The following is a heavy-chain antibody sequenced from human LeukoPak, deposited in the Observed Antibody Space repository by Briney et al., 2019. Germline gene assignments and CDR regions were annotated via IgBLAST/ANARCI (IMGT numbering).Heavy chain of an antibody. V-gene: IGHV1-69*04. Sequence: ASVTVSCLASGGTFISYAISWLRQAPGQGLEWMGRIIPIFGIANYAQKFQGRVTITADKSTSTAYMELSSLRSEDTAVYYCAGSGYYDSSGSAYYGMDVWGQGTTVTVSS. CDR2: IIPIFGIA. CDR1: GGTFISYA. J-gene: IGHJ6*02. CDR3: AGSGYYDSSGSAYYGMDV. D-gene: IGHD3-22*01.